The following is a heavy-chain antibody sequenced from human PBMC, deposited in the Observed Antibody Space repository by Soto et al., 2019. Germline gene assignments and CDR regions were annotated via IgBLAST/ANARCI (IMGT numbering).Heavy chain of an antibody. CDR1: GFTFSSYP. Sequence: GGSLRLSCATSGFTFSSYPIHWVRQAPGKGPVWVSRITQDGSGTTYADSVKGRFTVTRDNAKNTMYLQMSGLGAEDTAVYHCVRGTNGWRGMDYWGQGTLVTVSS. CDR3: VRGTNGWRGMDY. CDR2: ITQDGSGT. J-gene: IGHJ4*02. V-gene: IGHV3-74*01. D-gene: IGHD2-8*01.